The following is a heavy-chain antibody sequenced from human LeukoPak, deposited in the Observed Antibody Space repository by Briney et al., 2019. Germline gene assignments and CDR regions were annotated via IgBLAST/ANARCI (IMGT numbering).Heavy chain of an antibody. V-gene: IGHV3-23*01. D-gene: IGHD3-3*01. Sequence: PGGSLRLSRAASGFTFSSYAMSWVRQAPGKGLEWVSAISGSGGSTYYADSVKGRFTISRDNSKNTLYLQMNSLRAEDTAVYYCAKDKSIFGVGLNWFDPWGQGTLVTVSS. CDR1: GFTFSSYA. J-gene: IGHJ5*02. CDR3: AKDKSIFGVGLNWFDP. CDR2: ISGSGGST.